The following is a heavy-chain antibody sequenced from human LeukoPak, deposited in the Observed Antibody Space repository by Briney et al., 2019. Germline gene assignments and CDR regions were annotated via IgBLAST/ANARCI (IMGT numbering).Heavy chain of an antibody. V-gene: IGHV3-74*01. D-gene: IGHD2-2*01. Sequence: GGSLRLSCAASGFTFSSYWMHWVRQAPGKGLVWVSRINSDGSSTIYADSVKGRFTISRDNAKNTLYLQMNSLRAEDTAVYYCARVTVGGIVVVPAAMFWDYYYYYMDVWGKGTTVTVSS. CDR3: ARVTVGGIVVVPAAMFWDYYYYYMDV. J-gene: IGHJ6*03. CDR2: INSDGSST. CDR1: GFTFSSYW.